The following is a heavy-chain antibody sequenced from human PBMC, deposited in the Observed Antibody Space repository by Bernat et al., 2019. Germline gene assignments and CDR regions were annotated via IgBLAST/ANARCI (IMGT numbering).Heavy chain of an antibody. CDR1: GFTFSSYA. CDR2: ISYDGSNK. J-gene: IGHJ6*02. Sequence: QVQLVESGGGVVQPGRSRRLSCAASGFTFSSYAMHWVRQAPGKGLEWVAVISYDGSNKYYADSVKGRFTISRDNSKNTLYLQMNSLRAEDTAVYYCARDFPEADWALAYYYYGMDVWGQGTTVTVSS. V-gene: IGHV3-30-3*01. D-gene: IGHD3-9*01. CDR3: ARDFPEADWALAYYYYGMDV.